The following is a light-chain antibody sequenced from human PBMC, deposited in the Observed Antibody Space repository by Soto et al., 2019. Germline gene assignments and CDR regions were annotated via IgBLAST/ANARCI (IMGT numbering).Light chain of an antibody. CDR3: ATWDSRRIAGV. CDR1: SSNIGNNF. Sequence: QSVLTQPPSVSAAPGQKVTISCSGSSSNIGNNFVSWYQHLPGTAPKLLIYDNNKRPSGIPDRFSGTKSGTSATLGITGLQTGDEAHYYCATWDSRRIAGVFGGGTKVTVL. J-gene: IGLJ2*01. CDR2: DNN. V-gene: IGLV1-51*01.